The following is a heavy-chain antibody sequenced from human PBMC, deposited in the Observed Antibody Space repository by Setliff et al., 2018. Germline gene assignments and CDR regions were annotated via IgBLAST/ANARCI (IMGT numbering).Heavy chain of an antibody. V-gene: IGHV3-74*01. CDR1: GFTSGAYW. CDR2: IDPYGSFT. D-gene: IGHD3-9*01. Sequence: PGGSLRLSCVVSGFTSGAYWMNWVRQAPGKGLMWVSRIDPYGSFTAYADSVKGRFTISRDNAKDTVYLQMNSLGVDDTAVYYCARGLPGSGYSSGVLDFWGQGTMVTVSS. CDR3: ARGLPGSGYSSGVLDF. J-gene: IGHJ4*03.